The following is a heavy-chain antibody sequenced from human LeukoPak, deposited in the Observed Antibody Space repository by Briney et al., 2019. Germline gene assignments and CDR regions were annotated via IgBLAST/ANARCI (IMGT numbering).Heavy chain of an antibody. CDR2: IIPIFGTA. Sequence: GASVKVSCKASGGTFSSYAISWVRQAPGQGLEWMGGIIPIFGTANYAQKFQGRVTITADESTSTAYMELSSLRSEDTAVYYCARDILEVYGTDVWGQGTTVTVSS. D-gene: IGHD3-3*01. J-gene: IGHJ6*02. CDR3: ARDILEVYGTDV. CDR1: GGTFSSYA. V-gene: IGHV1-69*13.